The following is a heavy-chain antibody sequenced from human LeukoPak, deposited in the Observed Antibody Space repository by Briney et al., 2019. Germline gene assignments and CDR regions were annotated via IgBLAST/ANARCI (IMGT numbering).Heavy chain of an antibody. CDR1: DYSISNEYY. J-gene: IGHJ4*02. D-gene: IGHD3-10*01. CDR3: ARRHSYGSGSYYNI. V-gene: IGHV4-38-2*02. Sequence: PSETLSLTCTVSDYSISNEYYWGWIRQPPGKGLEWIGSLYHSGSTYYNPSLESRVTISLDTSKNHFSLKLSSVTAADTAVYYCARRHSYGSGSYYNIWGQGTLVTVSS. CDR2: LYHSGST.